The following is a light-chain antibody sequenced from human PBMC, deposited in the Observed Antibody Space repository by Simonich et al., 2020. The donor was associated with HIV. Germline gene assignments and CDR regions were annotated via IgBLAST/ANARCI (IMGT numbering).Light chain of an antibody. J-gene: IGLJ3*02. CDR1: SGSVSTSYY. Sequence: QTVVTPEPSFSVSPGGTVILTCGLSSGSVSTSYYVNWYQQTPGQAPRTLIHSTITRSSGVPERFSGSIPGNKAALTITGAQADDESDYYCVLYMGSGIWVFGGGTKLTVL. V-gene: IGLV8-61*01. CDR2: STI. CDR3: VLYMGSGIWV.